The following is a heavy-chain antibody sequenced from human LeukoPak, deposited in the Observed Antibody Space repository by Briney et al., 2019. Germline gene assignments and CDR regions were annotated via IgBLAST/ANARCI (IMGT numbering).Heavy chain of an antibody. CDR1: GGSFSGYY. J-gene: IGHJ5*02. D-gene: IGHD3-3*01. V-gene: IGHV4-34*01. CDR3: ARYDFWSGLRRWFDP. CDR2: INHSGST. Sequence: SETLSLTCAVYGGSFSGYYWSWIRQPPGKGLEWIGEINHSGSTNYNPSLKSRVTISVDTSKNRFSLKLGSVTAADTAVYYCARYDFWSGLRRWFDPWGQGTLVTVSS.